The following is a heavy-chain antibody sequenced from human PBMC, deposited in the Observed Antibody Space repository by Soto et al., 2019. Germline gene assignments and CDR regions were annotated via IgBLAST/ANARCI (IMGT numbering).Heavy chain of an antibody. J-gene: IGHJ4*02. V-gene: IGHV3-11*03. CDR3: ARLQFGEGFDY. Sequence: SLRLSSAASIFTFSDYYMSWIRQVPGKGLEWVAYISGTSDSIPYADSVKDRFTISRDNAKNSLYLQMNSLTAADTAVYYCARLQFGEGFDYWGQGALVTVSS. CDR2: ISGTSDSI. D-gene: IGHD3-10*01. CDR1: IFTFSDYY.